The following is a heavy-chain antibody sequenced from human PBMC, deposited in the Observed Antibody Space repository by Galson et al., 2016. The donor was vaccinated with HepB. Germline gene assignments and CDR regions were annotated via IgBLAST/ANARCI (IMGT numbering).Heavy chain of an antibody. J-gene: IGHJ4*02. Sequence: SETLSLTCSVSGASVSSNSFYWAWIRQPPGKGLEWIGSIYYSGRTYNNPSLKSRVTMSVDTSKNYFSLKLTSVTAADPAVYYCAGQTITAAGDYWGQGTLVTVSS. V-gene: IGHV4-39*01. CDR1: GASVSSNSFY. D-gene: IGHD6-13*01. CDR2: IYYSGRT. CDR3: AGQTITAAGDY.